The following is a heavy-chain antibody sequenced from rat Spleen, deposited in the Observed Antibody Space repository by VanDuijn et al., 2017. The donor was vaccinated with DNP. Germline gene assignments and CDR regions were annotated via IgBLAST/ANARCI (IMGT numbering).Heavy chain of an antibody. Sequence: EVQLVESGGGLVQPGGSLKLSCAASGFTFSDYYMAWVRQAPTKGLEWVAYIRYDGGSTYYGDSVKGRFTISRANVKSTLYLQMNSLRSEDMATYYGVRWYNSGYYFDYWGQGVMVTVSS. CDR3: VRWYNSGYYFDY. J-gene: IGHJ2*01. D-gene: IGHD4-3*01. V-gene: IGHV5-22*01. CDR1: GFTFSDYY. CDR2: IRYDGGST.